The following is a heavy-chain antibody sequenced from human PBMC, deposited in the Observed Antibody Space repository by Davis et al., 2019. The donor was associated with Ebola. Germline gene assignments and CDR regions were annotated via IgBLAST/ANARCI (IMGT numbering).Heavy chain of an antibody. V-gene: IGHV3-30*04. CDR1: GFTFRNYA. Sequence: GESLKISCAASGFTFRNYAMHRVRQAPGQGLEWVAVVSHSEREKLYADSVKGRFTISRDNSDNTLYLQMNSLTADDTAGYYCARAVFHEVLDYWGQGTPVTVSS. CDR3: ARAVFHEVLDY. D-gene: IGHD3-3*01. CDR2: VSHSEREK. J-gene: IGHJ4*02.